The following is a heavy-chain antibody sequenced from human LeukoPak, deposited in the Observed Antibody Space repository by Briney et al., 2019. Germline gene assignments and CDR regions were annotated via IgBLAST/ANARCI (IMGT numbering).Heavy chain of an antibody. D-gene: IGHD6-13*01. J-gene: IGHJ4*02. CDR3: ARDNGDSSSWYDY. V-gene: IGHV3-48*04. Sequence: GGSLRLSCAASGFTFSSYSMNWVRQAPGKGLEGVSYISSSSSTIYYADSVKGRFTISRDNAKNSLYLQMNSLRAEDTAVYYCARDNGDSSSWYDYWGQGTLVTVSS. CDR1: GFTFSSYS. CDR2: ISSSSSTI.